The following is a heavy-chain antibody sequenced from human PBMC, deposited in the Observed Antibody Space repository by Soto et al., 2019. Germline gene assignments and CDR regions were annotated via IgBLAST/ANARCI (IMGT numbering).Heavy chain of an antibody. CDR1: GFTFSSYE. D-gene: IGHD3-22*01. CDR3: ARVPNYYDSSGYYYY. J-gene: IGHJ4*02. V-gene: IGHV3-48*03. Sequence: PGGSLRLSCAASGFTFSSYEINWFGQSPFKGREWVSYISSGGSTIYYADSVKGRFTISRDNAKNSLYLQMNSLRVEDTAVYYCARVPNYYDSSGYYYYWGQGTMVTVSS. CDR2: ISSGGSTI.